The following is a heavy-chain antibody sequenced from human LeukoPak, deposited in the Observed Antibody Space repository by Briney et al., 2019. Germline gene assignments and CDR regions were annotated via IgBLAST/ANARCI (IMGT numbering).Heavy chain of an antibody. D-gene: IGHD3-10*01. CDR1: GGSISSGGYS. CDR2: IYHSGST. J-gene: IGHJ4*02. V-gene: IGHV4-30-2*01. CDR3: ARGRRFGELGY. Sequence: SETLSLTCAVSGGSISSGGYSWSWVRQPPGRGLEWIGYIYHSGSTYYNPSLKSRVTISVDRSKNQFSLKLSSVTAADTAVYYCARGRRFGELGYWGQGTLVTVSS.